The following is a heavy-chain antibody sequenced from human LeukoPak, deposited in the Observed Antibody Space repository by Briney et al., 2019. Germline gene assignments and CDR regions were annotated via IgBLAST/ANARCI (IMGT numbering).Heavy chain of an antibody. CDR2: SIPIFGTA. Sequence: ASVTVSFEASGGTFSIYAISWVRQAPGQGLEWMGGSIPIFGTANYAQKFQGRVTITADESTSPAYMELSSLRSEDTAVYYCARDLAAAGHYYFDYWGQGTLVTVSS. CDR1: GGTFSIYA. D-gene: IGHD6-13*01. J-gene: IGHJ4*02. V-gene: IGHV1-69*13. CDR3: ARDLAAAGHYYFDY.